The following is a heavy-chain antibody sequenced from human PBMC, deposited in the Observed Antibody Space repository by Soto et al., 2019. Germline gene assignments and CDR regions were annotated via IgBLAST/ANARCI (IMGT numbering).Heavy chain of an antibody. J-gene: IGHJ4*02. V-gene: IGHV4-38-2*01. Sequence: PSETLSLSCAGSGSSISSGYYWGWIRQPPGKGLEWIGSTYHSGSTYYNPSLKSRVTISLDTSKNQFSLELSSVTAADTAVYYCARVLNSKLDYWGQGTLVTVSS. CDR3: ARVLNSKLDY. CDR1: GSSISSGYY. CDR2: TYHSGST. D-gene: IGHD1-20*01.